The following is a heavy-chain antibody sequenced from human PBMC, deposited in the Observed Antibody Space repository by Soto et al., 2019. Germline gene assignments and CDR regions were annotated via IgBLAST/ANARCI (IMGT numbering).Heavy chain of an antibody. V-gene: IGHV1-2*02. Sequence: ASVKVSCKASGYSFTGYFTQWVRQAPGQGLEWMGWINLNSGGTNYAQKFQGRVTMTRDTSISTAYMELSRLRSDDTAVYYCARGGDTAMVYHGMHVWGEGTTVTVYS. J-gene: IGHJ6*04. CDR2: INLNSGGT. CDR3: ARGGDTAMVYHGMHV. CDR1: GYSFTGYF. D-gene: IGHD5-18*01.